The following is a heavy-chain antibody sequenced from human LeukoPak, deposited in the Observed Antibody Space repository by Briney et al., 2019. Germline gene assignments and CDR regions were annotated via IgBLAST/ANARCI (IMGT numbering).Heavy chain of an antibody. CDR3: ARGYPAMVRGVIPNGNNFDY. J-gene: IGHJ4*02. V-gene: IGHV4-31*03. Sequence: SETLSLTCTVSGDSVSSGNYHWNWIRQHPGKGLEWIGYIYYSGSTYYNPSLKSRVTISVDTSKNQFSLKLSSVTAADTAVYYCARGYPAMVRGVIPNGNNFDYWGQGTLVTVSS. CDR2: IYYSGST. CDR1: GDSVSSGNYH. D-gene: IGHD3-10*01.